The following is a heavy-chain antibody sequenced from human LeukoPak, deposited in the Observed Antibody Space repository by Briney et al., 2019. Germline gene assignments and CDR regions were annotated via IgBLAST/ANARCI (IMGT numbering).Heavy chain of an antibody. Sequence: GGSLRLSCAASGFTFSGFSMSWVRQSPTKGLEWVANIKQDGSERYYVDSVKGRFTISGDNAKNSLYLQMNSLRAEDTAVYYCARAKALYYGMDVWGQGTTVTVSS. V-gene: IGHV3-7*01. CDR3: ARAKALYYGMDV. CDR2: IKQDGSER. J-gene: IGHJ6*02. CDR1: GFTFSGFS.